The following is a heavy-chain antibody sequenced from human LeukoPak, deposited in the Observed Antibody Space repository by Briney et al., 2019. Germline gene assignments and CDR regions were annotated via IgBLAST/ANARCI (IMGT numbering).Heavy chain of an antibody. CDR2: IYYSGST. V-gene: IGHV4-39*01. CDR1: GGSISSSSYY. J-gene: IGHJ3*02. D-gene: IGHD2-15*01. Sequence: KSSETLSLTCTVSGGSISSSSYYWGWIRQPPGKGLEWIGSIYYSGSTYYNPSLKSRVTISVDTSKNQFSLKLSSVTAADTAVYYCARPRRQKLLHAFDIWGQGTMVTVSS. CDR3: ARPRRQKLLHAFDI.